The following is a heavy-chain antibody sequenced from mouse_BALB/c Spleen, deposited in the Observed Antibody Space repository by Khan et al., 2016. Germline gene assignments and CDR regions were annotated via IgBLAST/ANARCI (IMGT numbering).Heavy chain of an antibody. CDR1: GYTFTNYG. Sequence: QIQLVQSGPELKKPGKTVKISCKASGYTFTNYGMNWVKQAPGKGLKWMGWINTYSGESTYADDFKGRFAFSLETSANTAYLQSNNLKNEDTATYFCARYRYCCGSGRYFDVWGAGTTVTVSS. V-gene: IGHV9-3-1*01. CDR3: ARYRYCCGSGRYFDV. J-gene: IGHJ1*01. CDR2: INTYSGES. D-gene: IGHD1-1*01.